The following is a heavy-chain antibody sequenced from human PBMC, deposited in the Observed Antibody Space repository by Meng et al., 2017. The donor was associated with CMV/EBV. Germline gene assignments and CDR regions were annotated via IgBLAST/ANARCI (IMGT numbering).Heavy chain of an antibody. Sequence: QVRRVQSGRGRRKPGSSVTVSCKASGGTFSSYAISWVRQAPGQGLGGMGGIIPIFGTANYAQKFQGRVTITADESTSTAYMELSSLRSEDTAVYYCARNQPSRGWSHEDYWGQGTLVTVSS. D-gene: IGHD2-15*01. CDR3: ARNQPSRGWSHEDY. J-gene: IGHJ4*02. V-gene: IGHV1-69*12. CDR1: GGTFSSYA. CDR2: IIPIFGTA.